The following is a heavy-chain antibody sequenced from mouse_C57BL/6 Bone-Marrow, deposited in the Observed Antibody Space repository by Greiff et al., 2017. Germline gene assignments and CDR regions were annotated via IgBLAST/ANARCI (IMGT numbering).Heavy chain of an antibody. CDR3: ARPIATVVASYDFDY. D-gene: IGHD1-1*01. J-gene: IGHJ2*01. Sequence: QVQLQQPGAELVKPGASVKLSCKASGYTFTSYWMHWVKQRPGQGLEWIGMIHPNSGSTNYNEKFKSKATLTVDNSSSTAYVQLSSLTSEDSAVYYCARPIATVVASYDFDYWGQGTTLTVSS. CDR2: IHPNSGST. V-gene: IGHV1-64*01. CDR1: GYTFTSYW.